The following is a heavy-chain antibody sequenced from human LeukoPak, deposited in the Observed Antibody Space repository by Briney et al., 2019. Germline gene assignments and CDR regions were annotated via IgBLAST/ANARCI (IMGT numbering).Heavy chain of an antibody. CDR1: GFTFSSYA. Sequence: GGSLRLSCAVSGFTFSSYAMSWVRQAPGKGLEWVSAISGSGGSTYYADSVKGRFTISRDNSKNTLYLQMNSLRAEDTAVYYCAKDRGGLVVVVAATYDYWGQGTLVTVSS. V-gene: IGHV3-23*01. CDR3: AKDRGGLVVVVAATYDY. D-gene: IGHD2-15*01. CDR2: ISGSGGST. J-gene: IGHJ4*02.